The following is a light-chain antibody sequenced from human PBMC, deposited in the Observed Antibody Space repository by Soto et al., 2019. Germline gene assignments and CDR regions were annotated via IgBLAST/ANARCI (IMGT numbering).Light chain of an antibody. Sequence: QSALTQPASVSGSPGQSITICCTGSSSDSGAFNYVAWYQQHPGKAPKLIIHGVTNRPSGVSSRFSGSKSDYTASLTISGLQAEDEADYYCSSYTTAFFYVFGTGTKVTVL. J-gene: IGLJ1*01. CDR2: GVT. V-gene: IGLV2-14*01. CDR3: SSYTTAFFYV. CDR1: SSDSGAFNY.